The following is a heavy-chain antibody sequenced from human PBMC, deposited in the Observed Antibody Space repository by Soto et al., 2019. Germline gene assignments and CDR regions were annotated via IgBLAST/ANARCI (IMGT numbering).Heavy chain of an antibody. J-gene: IGHJ6*02. D-gene: IGHD6-13*01. CDR2: ISAYNGNT. Sequence: ASVKVSCKASGYTFTIYGISWVRQAPGQGLEWMGWISAYNGNTNYAQKLQGRVTMTTDTSTSTAYMELRSLRSDDTAVYYCARGPYSSSWYVPTGYYYYGMDVWGQGTTVTVS. V-gene: IGHV1-18*01. CDR3: ARGPYSSSWYVPTGYYYYGMDV. CDR1: GYTFTIYG.